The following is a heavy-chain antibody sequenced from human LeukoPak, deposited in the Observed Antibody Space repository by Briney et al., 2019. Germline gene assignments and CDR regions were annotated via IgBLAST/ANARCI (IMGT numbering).Heavy chain of an antibody. CDR2: TYYRSKWYN. J-gene: IGHJ4*02. CDR3: ARDLYLVSGFFDY. V-gene: IGHV6-1*01. Sequence: SQTLSLTCAISGDSVSSNSAAWNWIRPSPSRSLEWLGRTYYRSKWYNDYAVSVKSRITINPDTSKNQFSLQLNSVTPEDTAVYYCARDLYLVSGFFDYWGQGTLVTVSS. D-gene: IGHD2-21*02. CDR1: GDSVSSNSAA.